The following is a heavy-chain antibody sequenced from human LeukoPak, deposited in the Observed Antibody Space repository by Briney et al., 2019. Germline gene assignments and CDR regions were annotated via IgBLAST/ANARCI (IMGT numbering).Heavy chain of an antibody. Sequence: SVKLSCKASGGTFSSYTISWVRQAPGQGLEWMGRHIPILGIANYAQKFQGRVTITTDKSTSTAYMELSSLRSEDTAVYYCARLYYYDSSGYQGGYYYMDVWGKGTTVTVSS. CDR3: ARLYYYDSSGYQGGYYYMDV. J-gene: IGHJ6*03. CDR2: HIPILGIA. V-gene: IGHV1-69*02. CDR1: GGTFSSYT. D-gene: IGHD3-22*01.